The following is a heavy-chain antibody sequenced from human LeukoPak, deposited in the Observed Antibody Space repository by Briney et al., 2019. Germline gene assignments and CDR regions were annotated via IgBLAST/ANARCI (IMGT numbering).Heavy chain of an antibody. CDR1: GGSISSYY. J-gene: IGHJ4*02. CDR3: ARRASFDY. D-gene: IGHD5-12*01. CDR2: IYYSGST. V-gene: IGHV4-59*08. Sequence: SETLSLTCTVSGGSISSYYWSWIRQPPGKGLEWIGYIYYSGSTNYNPSLKSRVTISVDTSKNQFSLKLSSVTAADAAVYYCARRASFDYWGQGTLVTVSS.